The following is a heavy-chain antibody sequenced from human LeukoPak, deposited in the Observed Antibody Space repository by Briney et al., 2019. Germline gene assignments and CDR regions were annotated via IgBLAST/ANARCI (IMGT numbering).Heavy chain of an antibody. CDR1: GGSISSYY. Sequence: PSETLSLTCTVSGGSISSYYWSWIRQPAGKGLEWIGRIYTSGSTNYNPSLKSRVTMSVDTSKNQFSLKLSSVTAADTAVYYCAREGSSWHNRGDFDYWGQGTLVTVSS. J-gene: IGHJ4*02. V-gene: IGHV4-4*07. D-gene: IGHD6-13*01. CDR3: AREGSSWHNRGDFDY. CDR2: IYTSGST.